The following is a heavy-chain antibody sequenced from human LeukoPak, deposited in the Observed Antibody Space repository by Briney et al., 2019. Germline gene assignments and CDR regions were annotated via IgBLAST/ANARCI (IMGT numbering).Heavy chain of an antibody. J-gene: IGHJ4*02. CDR2: IIPSGHTT. CDR3: AKDDRWLQFCC. CDR1: GFTFSSHG. D-gene: IGHD5-24*01. Sequence: GGSLRLSRAASGFTFSSHGMNWVRQAPGKELEWVSGIIPSGHTTYYADSVRGRFTISRDNSRNTVYLQMNSLRAEDTAVYYCAKDDRWLQFCCWGQGTLVTVSA. V-gene: IGHV3-23*01.